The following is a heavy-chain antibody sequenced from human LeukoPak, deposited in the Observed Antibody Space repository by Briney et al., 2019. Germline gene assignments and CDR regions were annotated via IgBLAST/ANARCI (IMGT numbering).Heavy chain of an antibody. CDR1: GGSISSGDHY. CDR2: IYYSGST. J-gene: IGHJ6*03. D-gene: IGHD6-13*01. Sequence: SETLSLTCSISGGSISSGDHYWTWIRQPPGKGLEWIGYIYYSGSTNYNPSLKSRVTISVDTSKNQFSLKLSSVTAADTAVYYCARTTEAHSWRTRYYDYYMDVWGKGTTVTVSS. V-gene: IGHV4-61*08. CDR3: ARTTEAHSWRTRYYDYYMDV.